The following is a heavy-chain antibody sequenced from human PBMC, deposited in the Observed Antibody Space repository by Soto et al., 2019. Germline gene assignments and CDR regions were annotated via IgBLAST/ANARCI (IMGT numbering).Heavy chain of an antibody. V-gene: IGHV1-2*02. CDR1: GYTFTGYY. J-gene: IGHJ6*02. Sequence: ASVKVSCKASGYTFTGYYMHWVGQAPGQGLEWMGWINPNSGGTNYAQKFQGRVTMTRDTSISTAYMELSRLRSDDTAVYYCARTVGIAARPYYYYGMDVWGQGTTVTVSS. CDR3: ARTVGIAARPYYYYGMDV. D-gene: IGHD6-6*01. CDR2: INPNSGGT.